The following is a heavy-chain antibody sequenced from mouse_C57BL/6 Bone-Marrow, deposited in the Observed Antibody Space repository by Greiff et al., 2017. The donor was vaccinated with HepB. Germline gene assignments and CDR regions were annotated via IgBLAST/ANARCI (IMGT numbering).Heavy chain of an antibody. J-gene: IGHJ3*01. CDR3: ARAVPSFAY. CDR2: INPNNGGT. Sequence: EVKLMESGPELVKPGASVKMSCKASGYTFTDYNMHWVKQSHGKSLEWIGYINPNNGGTSYNQKFKGKATLTVNKSSSTAYMELRSLTSEDSAVYYCARAVPSFAYWGQGTLVTVSA. V-gene: IGHV1-22*01. CDR1: GYTFTDYN.